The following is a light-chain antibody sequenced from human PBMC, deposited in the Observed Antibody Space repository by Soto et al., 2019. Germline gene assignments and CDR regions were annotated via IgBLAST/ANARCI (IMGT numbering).Light chain of an antibody. CDR2: DVS. Sequence: QSALTQPASVSGSPGQSITISCTGSSSDVGAYKHVSWYQQHPGKAPKLIIYDVSDRPPGISNRFSGSKSGNTAFLTISGVQADDEGDYYCSSYTTSSTVVFGGGTKLTVL. CDR1: SSDVGAYKH. V-gene: IGLV2-14*03. CDR3: SSYTTSSTVV. J-gene: IGLJ3*02.